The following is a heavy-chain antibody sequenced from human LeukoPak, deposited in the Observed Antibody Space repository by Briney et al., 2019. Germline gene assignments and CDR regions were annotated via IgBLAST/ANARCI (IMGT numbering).Heavy chain of an antibody. J-gene: IGHJ4*02. D-gene: IGHD3-22*01. V-gene: IGHV1-69*04. CDR1: GGTFSSYA. CDR3: ARDYYDNSGYYSHSGGY. Sequence: SVKVSCKASGGTFSSYAISWVRQAPGQGLEWMGRIIPILGIANYAQKFQGRVTTTTDTSTSTAYMELRSLRSDDTAVYYCARDYYDNSGYYSHSGGYWGQGTLVTVSS. CDR2: IIPILGIA.